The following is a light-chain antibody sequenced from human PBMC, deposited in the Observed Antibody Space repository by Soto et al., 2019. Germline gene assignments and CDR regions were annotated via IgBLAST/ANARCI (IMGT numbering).Light chain of an antibody. Sequence: QSALTQPASVSGSPGQSITISCTGTSSDVGGYDHVSWYQQHPGKAPKLIIYDVSIRPSGVSNRFSGSKSGNTASLAVSGLQAADEADYYCSSYTSKDTLVFGGGTKLTVL. CDR2: DVS. J-gene: IGLJ3*02. CDR3: SSYTSKDTLV. V-gene: IGLV2-14*03. CDR1: SSDVGGYDH.